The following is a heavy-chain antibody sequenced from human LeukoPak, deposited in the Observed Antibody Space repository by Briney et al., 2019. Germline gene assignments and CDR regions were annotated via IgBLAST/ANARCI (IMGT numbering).Heavy chain of an antibody. Sequence: GESLKISCKASGYXFISYWIVWVRQMPGKGLEWMGIIYPGDSGTTYSPSFQGQVIISVDKSISTAYLQWSSLKASDTAMYYCARSLYYGSGSSNWLDPWGQGTLVTVSS. J-gene: IGHJ5*02. CDR1: GYXFISYW. V-gene: IGHV5-51*01. CDR2: IYPGDSGT. D-gene: IGHD3-10*01. CDR3: ARSLYYGSGSSNWLDP.